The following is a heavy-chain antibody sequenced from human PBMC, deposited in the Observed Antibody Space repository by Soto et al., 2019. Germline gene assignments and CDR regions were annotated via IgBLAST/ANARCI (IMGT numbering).Heavy chain of an antibody. CDR2: INPDNGNT. D-gene: IGHD2-15*01. V-gene: IGHV1-3*01. CDR3: ARGIATGQLDP. CDR1: GYTFTRYT. J-gene: IGHJ5*02. Sequence: ASVKVSCNASGYTFTRYTMNWVRQSPGQRLEWMGLINPDNGNTKSSQKFQDRVIITRDTSARTAYMDLSSLRSEDTAVHYCARGIATGQLDPWGQGTLVTVSS.